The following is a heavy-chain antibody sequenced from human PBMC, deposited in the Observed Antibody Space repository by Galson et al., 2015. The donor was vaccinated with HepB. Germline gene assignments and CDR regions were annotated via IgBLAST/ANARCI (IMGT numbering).Heavy chain of an antibody. J-gene: IGHJ4*02. D-gene: IGHD6-19*01. CDR2: ISYDGSNK. V-gene: IGHV3-30*18. CDR1: GFTFSSYG. Sequence: SLRLSCAASGFTFSSYGMHWVRQAPGKGLEWVAVISYDGSNKYYADSVKGRFTISRDNSKNTLYLQMNSLRAEDTAVYYCAKDREQWLGLGDYWGQGTLVTVSS. CDR3: AKDREQWLGLGDY.